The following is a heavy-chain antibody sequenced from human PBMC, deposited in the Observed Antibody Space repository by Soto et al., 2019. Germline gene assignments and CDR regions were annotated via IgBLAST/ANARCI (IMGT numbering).Heavy chain of an antibody. Sequence: SETLSLTCTVSGDSITSGVHYWSWIRQLPGKGLEWIGYIFYSGPTYYNPSLESRVTISVDTSKNQFSLKLSSVTAADTAVYYCARVGSSIATRPFDYWGQGTLVTVS. CDR2: IFYSGPT. D-gene: IGHD6-6*01. CDR3: ARVGSSIATRPFDY. V-gene: IGHV4-31*03. J-gene: IGHJ4*02. CDR1: GDSITSGVHY.